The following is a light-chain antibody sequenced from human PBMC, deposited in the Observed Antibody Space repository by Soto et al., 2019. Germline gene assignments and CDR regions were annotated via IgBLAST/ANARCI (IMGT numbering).Light chain of an antibody. CDR3: QQRSNWAWT. J-gene: IGKJ1*01. CDR2: DAS. Sequence: EIVLTQSPATLSLSPGERATLSCRASQSVSRNLAWYQQKPGQAPRLLIYDASNRATGIPARFSGSGSGTDFTLTISSLEPEDFAVYYCQQRSNWAWTFGQGTKVDI. V-gene: IGKV3-11*01. CDR1: QSVSRN.